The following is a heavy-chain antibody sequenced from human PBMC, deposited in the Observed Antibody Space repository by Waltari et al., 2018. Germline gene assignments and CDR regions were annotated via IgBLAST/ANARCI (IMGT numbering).Heavy chain of an antibody. CDR1: GGSFSGYY. Sequence: QVQLQQWGAGLLKPSETLSPTCAVYGGSFSGYYWSWIRQPPGKGLEWIGEIKHSGSTNYNPSLKSRVTISVDTSKNQFSLKLSSVTAADTAVYYCARGMGIYYYYYYMDVWGKGTTVTVSS. J-gene: IGHJ6*03. CDR3: ARGMGIYYYYYYMDV. D-gene: IGHD2-21*01. CDR2: IKHSGST. V-gene: IGHV4-34*01.